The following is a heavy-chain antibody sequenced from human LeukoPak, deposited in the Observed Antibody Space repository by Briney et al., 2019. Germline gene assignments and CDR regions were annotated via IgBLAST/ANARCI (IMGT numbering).Heavy chain of an antibody. D-gene: IGHD3-22*01. V-gene: IGHV3-23*01. CDR3: AKGAYYDSSGYIFDY. J-gene: IGHJ4*02. CDR2: ISGSGGST. Sequence: PGGSLRLSCAASGFTFSSYAMSWVRQAPGKGMEWVSAISGSGGSTYYADSVKGRFTISRDNSKNTLYLQMNSLRAEDTAVYYCAKGAYYDSSGYIFDYWGQGTLVTVSS. CDR1: GFTFSSYA.